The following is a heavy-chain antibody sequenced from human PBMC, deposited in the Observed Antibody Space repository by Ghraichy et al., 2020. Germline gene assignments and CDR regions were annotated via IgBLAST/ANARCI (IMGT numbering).Heavy chain of an antibody. V-gene: IGHV4-59*01. D-gene: IGHD7-27*01. CDR1: GDSISGYY. J-gene: IGHJ4*02. Sequence: SETLSLTCTVSGDSISGYYWTWIRQPPGKGLEWIGYVYHSGNTNNNPSLKSRVTISVDTSKNQFSLKLSSVTAADTAVYYCARGQSNWSYFDSWGQGTLVTVS. CDR3: ARGQSNWSYFDS. CDR2: VYHSGNT.